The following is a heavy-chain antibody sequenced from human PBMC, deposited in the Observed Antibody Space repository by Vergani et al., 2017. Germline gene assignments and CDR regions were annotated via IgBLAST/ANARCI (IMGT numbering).Heavy chain of an antibody. CDR1: GFTVSSNY. V-gene: IGHV3-66*02. Sequence: EVQLVESGGGLVQPGGSLRLSCAASGFTVSSNYMSWVRQAPGKGLEWVSVIYSGGSTYYADSVKGRFTISRDNSKNTLYLQMNSLRAEDTAVYYCAKDLYCSSTSCYTVAYYYYYGMDVWGQGTTVTVSS. J-gene: IGHJ6*02. CDR3: AKDLYCSSTSCYTVAYYYYYGMDV. CDR2: IYSGGST. D-gene: IGHD2-2*02.